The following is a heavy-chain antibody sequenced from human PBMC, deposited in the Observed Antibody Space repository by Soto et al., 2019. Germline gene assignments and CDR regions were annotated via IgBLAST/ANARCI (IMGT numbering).Heavy chain of an antibody. CDR2: ISRSSNVI. Sequence: EVQLLESGGDLVQPGGSLRLSCAASGFDFSNYAVTWVRQAQGKGLEWVSSISRSSNVIYYADSVKGRFIISRDNSKNTLDLQMNRLRAEDTARYYCAKDPNGDYIGAFDDWGQGTLVTVSS. CDR3: AKDPNGDYIGAFDD. D-gene: IGHD4-17*01. V-gene: IGHV3-23*01. CDR1: GFDFSNYA. J-gene: IGHJ4*02.